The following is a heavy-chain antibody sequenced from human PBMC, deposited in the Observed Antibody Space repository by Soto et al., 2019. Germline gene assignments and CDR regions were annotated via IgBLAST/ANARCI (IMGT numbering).Heavy chain of an antibody. J-gene: IGHJ5*02. CDR2: INIYNGNT. Sequence: QVQLVQSGGEVKKPGASVKVSCKASGYTFTNYGISWVRQAPGQGLEWMGWINIYNGNTKYAQKVQGRVTMTTDTSASTACMALRCLRSDDTAVDYWARGVGAGRYYNQYYWFVPWSQGNLVTVAS. V-gene: IGHV1-18*01. CDR1: GYTFTNYG. D-gene: IGHD3-10*01. CDR3: ARGVGAGRYYNQYYWFVP.